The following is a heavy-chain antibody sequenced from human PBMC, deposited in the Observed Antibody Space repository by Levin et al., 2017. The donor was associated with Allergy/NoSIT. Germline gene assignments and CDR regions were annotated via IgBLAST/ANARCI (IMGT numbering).Heavy chain of an antibody. CDR3: AKGRGWELLLDWFDP. CDR2: ISYDGSNK. CDR1: GFTFSSYG. Sequence: PGGSLRLSCAASGFTFSSYGMHWVRQAPGKGLEWVAVISYDGSNKYYADSVKGRFTISRDNSKNTLYLQMNSLRAEDTAVYYCAKGRGWELLLDWFDPWGQGTLVTVSS. V-gene: IGHV3-30*18. J-gene: IGHJ5*02. D-gene: IGHD1-26*01.